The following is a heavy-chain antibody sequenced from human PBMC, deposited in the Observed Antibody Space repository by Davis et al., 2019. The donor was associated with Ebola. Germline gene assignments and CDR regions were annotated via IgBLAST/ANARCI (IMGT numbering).Heavy chain of an antibody. CDR1: GYSISSGYY. Sequence: PGESLRLSCTVSGYSISSGYYWGWIRQPPGKGLEWIGSIYHSGSTYYNPSLKSRVTISVDTSKNQFSLKLSSVTAADTAVYYCARNPAAAIYWGQGTLVTVSS. V-gene: IGHV4-38-2*02. D-gene: IGHD6-13*01. J-gene: IGHJ4*02. CDR3: ARNPAAAIY. CDR2: IYHSGST.